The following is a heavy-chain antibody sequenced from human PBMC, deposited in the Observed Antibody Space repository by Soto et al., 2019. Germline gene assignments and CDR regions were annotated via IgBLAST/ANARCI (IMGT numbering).Heavy chain of an antibody. D-gene: IGHD4-17*01. V-gene: IGHV3-23*01. CDR2: ISGRGGST. CDR3: AKGGYGDYPHYYYYYMDV. Sequence: GGSLRLSCAASGFTFSSFGMSWVRQAPGKGLEWVSAISGRGGSTYYADSVKGRFTTSRDNSKNTLYLQMNSLRAEDTAVYYCAKGGYGDYPHYYYYYMDVWGKGTTVTVSS. CDR1: GFTFSSFG. J-gene: IGHJ6*03.